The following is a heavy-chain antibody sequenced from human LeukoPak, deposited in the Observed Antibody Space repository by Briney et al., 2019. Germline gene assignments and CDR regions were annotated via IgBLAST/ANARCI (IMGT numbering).Heavy chain of an antibody. V-gene: IGHV3-21*01. CDR3: AREPIAVAGTCDY. J-gene: IGHJ4*02. D-gene: IGHD6-19*01. CDR2: ITHSSTYI. CDR1: GFTFSNYN. Sequence: GGSLRLSCAASGFTFSNYNMNWVRQAPGKVLEWVSSITHSSTYIYYADSVKGRFTISRDNAKNSLYLQMNSLRAEDTAVYYCAREPIAVAGTCDYWGQGTLVTVSS.